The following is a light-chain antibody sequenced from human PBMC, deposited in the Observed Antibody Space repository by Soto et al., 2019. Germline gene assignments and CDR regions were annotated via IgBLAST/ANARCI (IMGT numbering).Light chain of an antibody. CDR2: TNN. CDR1: NSNIGSNY. CDR3: AAWDDRLSGWV. V-gene: IGLV1-47*01. Sequence: QAVVTQPPSASGTPGQRVTISCSGRNSNIGSNYVYWYQQVPGTAPKLLIYTNNQRPSGVPDRFSGSKSATSASLAIGGLRSEDEADYYCAAWDDRLSGWVFGGGNKVPVL. J-gene: IGLJ3*02.